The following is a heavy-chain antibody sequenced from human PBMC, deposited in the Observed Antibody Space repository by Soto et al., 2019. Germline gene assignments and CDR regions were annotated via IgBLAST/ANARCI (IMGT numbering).Heavy chain of an antibody. CDR3: KRAGTFGSGSNESWFDP. CDR1: GFTFSSFG. CDR2: IWYDGSKE. V-gene: IGHV3-33*08. D-gene: IGHD6-25*01. J-gene: IGHJ5*02. Sequence: QEQLAESGGGVVQPGRSLRLSCTASGFTFSSFGMNWVRQAPGKWLEWVALIWYDGSKEYYADYVKGRFTIARDDAKNTVYLHMDSQRSEDTAVEYCKRAGTFGSGSNESWFDPWGQGTLVTVSS.